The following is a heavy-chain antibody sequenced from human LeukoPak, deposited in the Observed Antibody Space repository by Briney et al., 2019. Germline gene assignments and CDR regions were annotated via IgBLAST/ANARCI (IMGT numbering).Heavy chain of an antibody. J-gene: IGHJ5*02. CDR1: GGSFSGYY. D-gene: IGHD5-12*01. CDR3: ARGDIANNWFDP. CDR2: INHSGST. V-gene: IGHV4-34*01. Sequence: SETLSLTCAVYGGSFSGYYWSWIRQPPGKGLEWIGEINHSGSTNYNPSLKSRVTISVDTSKNQFSLKLSSVTAADTAVYYCARGDIANNWFDPWGQGTLVTVSS.